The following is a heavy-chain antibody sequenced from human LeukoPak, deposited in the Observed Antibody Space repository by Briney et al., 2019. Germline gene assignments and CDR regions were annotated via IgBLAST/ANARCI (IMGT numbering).Heavy chain of an antibody. CDR2: INQGGSDK. CDR3: VSGSESYGDY. Sequence: GGSLRLSCTASGFTFSSYWMSWVRQAPGKGLECVANINQGGSDKYYVDFVTGRFTISRDNAKDSVYLQMNSLRAEDTAVYYCVSGSESYGDYWGQGSLVSVSS. J-gene: IGHJ4*02. V-gene: IGHV3-7*01. D-gene: IGHD3-10*01. CDR1: GFTFSSYW.